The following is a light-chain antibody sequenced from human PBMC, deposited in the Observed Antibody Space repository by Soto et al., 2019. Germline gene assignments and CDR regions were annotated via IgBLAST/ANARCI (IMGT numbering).Light chain of an antibody. Sequence: DIHMTQSPSSLSASVGDRVTITCRSSQDIGTWLAWYQRKPGKAPKVLSWEASTLQRGVPSRFSGSGSGTEFTLTISSLQPDDFATYYCQQYNSYSPITFGQGTKVDIK. J-gene: IGKJ1*01. CDR2: EAS. CDR1: QDIGTW. V-gene: IGKV1-5*01. CDR3: QQYNSYSPIT.